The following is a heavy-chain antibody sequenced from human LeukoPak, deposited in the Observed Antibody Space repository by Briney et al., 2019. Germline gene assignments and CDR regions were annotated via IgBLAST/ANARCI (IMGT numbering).Heavy chain of an antibody. J-gene: IGHJ4*02. CDR3: TRETSSRYFDY. CDR1: GGTFSSYA. V-gene: IGHV1-69*13. CDR2: IIPIFGTA. Sequence: ASVKVSCKASGGTFSSYAISWVRQAPGQGLEWMGGIIPIFGTANYAQKFQGRVTITAVESTSTAYMELSSLRSEDTAVYYCTRETSSRYFDYWGQGTLVTVSS.